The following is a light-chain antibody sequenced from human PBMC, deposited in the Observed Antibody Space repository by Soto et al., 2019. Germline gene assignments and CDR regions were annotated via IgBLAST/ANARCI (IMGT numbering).Light chain of an antibody. Sequence: QSVLTQPASVSGSPGQSITISCTGTSSDVGGYNYVSWYQQHPGKAPKPMIYEVSNRPSGVSNRFSGSKSGNTASLTISGLQAEDEADYYCSSYTSSSTLWVVFGGGTKVTVL. CDR1: SSDVGGYNY. CDR2: EVS. J-gene: IGLJ2*01. CDR3: SSYTSSSTLWVV. V-gene: IGLV2-14*01.